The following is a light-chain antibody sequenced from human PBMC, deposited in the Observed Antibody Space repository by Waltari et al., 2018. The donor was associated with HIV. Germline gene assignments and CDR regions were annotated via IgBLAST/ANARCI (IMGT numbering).Light chain of an antibody. J-gene: IGLJ6*01. CDR3: ASWDDALSSWL. V-gene: IGLV1-47*01. CDR2: RNA. CDR1: SSNVGKNY. Sequence: QSGLSQPPSTSRPPGQRVVLSCSASSSNVGKNYVSWFQQLPVAAPRLLIYRNARRPSGVPDRFTAAKSGTSASLVISGLRSDDEAEYFCASWDDALSSWLFGGGTKLTVL.